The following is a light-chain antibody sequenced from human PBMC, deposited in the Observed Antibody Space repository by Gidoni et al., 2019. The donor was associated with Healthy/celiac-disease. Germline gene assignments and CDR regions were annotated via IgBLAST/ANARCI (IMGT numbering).Light chain of an antibody. V-gene: IGLV2-11*01. CDR3: CSYAGSYTSVV. CDR2: DVS. Sequence: QSALTQPRSVSGSPGQSVTISCTGTSSYVGGYNYVSWYQQHPGKAPKLMIYDVSKRPSGVPDRFSGSKSGNTASLTISGLQAEDEADYYYCSYAGSYTSVVFGGGTKLTVL. CDR1: SSYVGGYNY. J-gene: IGLJ2*01.